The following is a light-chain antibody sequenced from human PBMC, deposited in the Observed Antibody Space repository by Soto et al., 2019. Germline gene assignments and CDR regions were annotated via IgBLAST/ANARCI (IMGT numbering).Light chain of an antibody. CDR3: QHYDNIVT. CDR1: QSISSW. CDR2: DAS. J-gene: IGKJ4*01. Sequence: MQMTQCPSTLSSSFGDRVTITCGASQSISSWLAWYQQKPGKAPKLFIYDASSLESGVPSRFSGTGSGTEFTLPISSLQPDDIATDDCQHYDNIVTFGGGTKVDIK. V-gene: IGKV1-5*01.